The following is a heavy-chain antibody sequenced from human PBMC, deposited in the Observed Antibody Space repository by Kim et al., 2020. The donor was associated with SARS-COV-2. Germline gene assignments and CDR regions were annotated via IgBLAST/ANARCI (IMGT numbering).Heavy chain of an antibody. J-gene: IGHJ6*01. CDR2: IIPMLGSS. CDR1: GDTFSTYA. D-gene: IGHD2-2*01. Sequence: SVKVSCKASGDTFSTYAISWVRQAPGQGLEWMGGIIPMLGSSNYAQNFQGRVTITADESTTTAYMELSSLRSEDTAVYYCARKIPQDIVVVHASVVDYY. CDR3: ARKIPQDIVVVHASVVDYY. V-gene: IGHV1-69*13.